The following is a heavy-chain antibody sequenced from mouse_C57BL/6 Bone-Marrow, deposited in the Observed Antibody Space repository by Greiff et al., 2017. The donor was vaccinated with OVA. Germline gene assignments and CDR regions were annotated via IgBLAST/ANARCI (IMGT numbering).Heavy chain of an antibody. V-gene: IGHV2-5*01. J-gene: IGHJ2*01. Sequence: QVQLKESGPGLVQPSQSLSITCTVSGFSLTSYGVHWVRQSPGKGLEWLGVIWRGVSTDYNASFMSRLSITKDNSKSQVFFKMNSMQADDTAIYYCAKSPPYYSNSYYFDDWGQGTTLTVSS. CDR1: GFSLTSYG. CDR3: AKSPPYYSNSYYFDD. D-gene: IGHD2-5*01. CDR2: IWRGVST.